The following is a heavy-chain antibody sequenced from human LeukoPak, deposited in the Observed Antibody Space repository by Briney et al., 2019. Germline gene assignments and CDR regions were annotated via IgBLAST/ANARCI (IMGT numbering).Heavy chain of an antibody. Sequence: MPGGSLRLSCAASGFTFSDYIINWVRQAPGKGLEWVSYISSSGSTIYYADSVKGRFTISRDNAKNSLYLQMNSLRAEDTAVYYYARDCDYGGKTGNDAFDIWGQGTMVTVSS. CDR2: ISSSGSTI. J-gene: IGHJ3*02. CDR3: ARDCDYGGKTGNDAFDI. V-gene: IGHV3-11*01. CDR1: GFTFSDYI. D-gene: IGHD4-23*01.